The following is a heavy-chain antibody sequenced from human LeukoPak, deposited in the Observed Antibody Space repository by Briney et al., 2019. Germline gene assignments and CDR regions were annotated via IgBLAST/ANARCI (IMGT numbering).Heavy chain of an antibody. CDR1: GYTFTGYY. CDR2: INPNSGST. Sequence: ASVKVSCKASGYTFTGYYMHWVRQAPGQGLEWMGWINPNSGSTNYAQKLQGRVTMTTDTSTSTAYMELRSLRSDDTAVYYCARAGGSSSWSLLFWFDPWGQGTLVTVSS. V-gene: IGHV1-2*02. CDR3: ARAGGSSSWSLLFWFDP. J-gene: IGHJ5*02. D-gene: IGHD6-13*01.